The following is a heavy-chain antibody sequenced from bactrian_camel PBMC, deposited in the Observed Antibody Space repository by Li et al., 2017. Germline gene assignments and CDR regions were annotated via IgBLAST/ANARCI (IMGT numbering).Heavy chain of an antibody. D-gene: IGHD6*01. CDR1: GFTFSSAW. V-gene: IGHV3S6*01. Sequence: QVQLVESGGGLVQPGGSLRLSCAASGFTFSSAWMYWVRQAPGTGLEWVSGMDSGGRDTRYADSVKGRFTISRDNAKNTLYLQMNSLKPEDTAMYYCGASPRDGGGWGVGSCWYGLNFNYRGQGTQVTVSS. CDR3: GASPRDGGGWGVGSCWYGLNFNY. CDR2: MDSGGRDT. J-gene: IGHJ4*01.